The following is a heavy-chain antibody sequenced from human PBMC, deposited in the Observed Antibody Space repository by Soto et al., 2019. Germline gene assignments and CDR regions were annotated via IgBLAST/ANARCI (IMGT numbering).Heavy chain of an antibody. CDR2: IYSGGST. CDR3: ARVEYSSSSRYFGY. CDR1: GFTVSSNY. D-gene: IGHD6-6*01. Sequence: EVQLVETGGGLIQPGGSLRLSCAASGFTVSSNYMSWVRQAPGKGLEWVSVIYSGGSTYYADSVKGRFTISRDNSKNTLYLQMNSLRAEDTAVYYCARVEYSSSSRYFGYWGQGTLVTVSS. V-gene: IGHV3-53*02. J-gene: IGHJ4*02.